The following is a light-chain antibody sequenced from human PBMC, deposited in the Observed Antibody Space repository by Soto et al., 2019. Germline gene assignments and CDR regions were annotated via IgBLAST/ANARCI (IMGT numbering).Light chain of an antibody. CDR2: ATY. CDR1: QSVSSGY. Sequence: VLTQSPGTLSLSPGERATLSCRAGQSVSSGYLAWYQQKPGQAPRLLIYATYTRATGIPDRFSGSGSGTDFTLTISRLQPVDFAVYYCQQYGPSPLYTFGQGTKLEIK. J-gene: IGKJ2*01. V-gene: IGKV3-20*01. CDR3: QQYGPSPLYT.